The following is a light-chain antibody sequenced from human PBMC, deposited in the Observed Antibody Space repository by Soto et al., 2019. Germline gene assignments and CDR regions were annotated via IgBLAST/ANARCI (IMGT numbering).Light chain of an antibody. CDR1: SGHSSYA. V-gene: IGLV4-69*01. Sequence: QPVLTQSPSASASLGASVKLTCTLSSGHSSYAIAWHQQQPETGPRYLMKLNSDGSHSKGDGIPDRFSGSSSGAERYLTISRLQSEDEADYYCQTWGTGIVVFGGGTQLTVL. CDR3: QTWGTGIVV. J-gene: IGLJ3*02. CDR2: LNSDGSH.